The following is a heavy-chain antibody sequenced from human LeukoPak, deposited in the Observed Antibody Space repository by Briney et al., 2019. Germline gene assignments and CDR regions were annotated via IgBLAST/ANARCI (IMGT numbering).Heavy chain of an antibody. CDR2: INHSGST. CDR3: AMGRSPWYFDY. J-gene: IGHJ4*02. Sequence: PSETLSLTCAVYGGSFSGYYWSWIRQPPGKGLEWIGEINHSGSTNYNPSLKSRVTISVDTSKNQFSLKLSSVTAADTAVYYCAMGRSPWYFDYWGQGTLVTVSS. D-gene: IGHD1-26*01. CDR1: GGSFSGYY. V-gene: IGHV4-34*01.